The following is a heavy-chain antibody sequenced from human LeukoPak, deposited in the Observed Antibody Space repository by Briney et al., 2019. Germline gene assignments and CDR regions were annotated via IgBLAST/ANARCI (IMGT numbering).Heavy chain of an antibody. Sequence: GGSLRLSCAASGFTFSSYAMSWVRQAPGKGLEGVSAISGSGGSTYYADSVKGRFTISRDNSKNTLYLQMNSLRAEDTAVYYCANYYDSSGYYRYAEYFQHWGQGTLVTVSS. CDR1: GFTFSSYA. D-gene: IGHD3-22*01. CDR3: ANYYDSSGYYRYAEYFQH. J-gene: IGHJ1*01. V-gene: IGHV3-23*01. CDR2: ISGSGGST.